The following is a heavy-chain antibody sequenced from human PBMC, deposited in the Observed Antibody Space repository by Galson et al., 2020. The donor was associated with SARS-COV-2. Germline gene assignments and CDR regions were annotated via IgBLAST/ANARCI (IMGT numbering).Heavy chain of an antibody. CDR1: GDNVSSDRAA. D-gene: IGHD1-1*01. CDR2: TYYRSKWYN. CDR3: ARGAGTFDY. Sequence: SQTLSLTCAISGDNVSSDRAAWNWIRQSPSRGLEWLVRTYYRSKWYNYYAVSVNSRITINPDTSKNQFSLHLNSMTPEDTAVYYCARGAGTFDYWGQGILVTVSS. J-gene: IGHJ4*02. V-gene: IGHV6-1*01.